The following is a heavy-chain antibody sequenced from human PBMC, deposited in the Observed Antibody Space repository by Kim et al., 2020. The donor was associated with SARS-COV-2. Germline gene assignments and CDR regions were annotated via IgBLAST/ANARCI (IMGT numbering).Heavy chain of an antibody. D-gene: IGHD1-7*01. V-gene: IGHV4-4*07. J-gene: IGHJ4*02. CDR1: GGPIGSYC. CDR2: IYALGYN. Sequence: SETLSLTCTVSGGPIGSYCWSWIRQPAGKGLEWIGRIYALGYNNYNPSLRSRVTMSVDTSKNQFSLNLSSVTAADTAVYYCAREEDWNYLQGYFDFWGQG. CDR3: AREEDWNYLQGYFDF.